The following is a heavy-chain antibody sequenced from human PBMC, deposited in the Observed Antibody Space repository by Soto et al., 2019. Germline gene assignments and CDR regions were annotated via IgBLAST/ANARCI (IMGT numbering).Heavy chain of an antibody. CDR1: GFTFSSYA. CDR2: ISGSGGST. J-gene: IGHJ6*02. CDR3: AKHGGYASRGYYDYYYGMDV. D-gene: IGHD3-22*01. Sequence: EVQLLESGGGLVQPGGSLRLSCAASGFTFSSYAMSWVRQAPGKGLEWVSAISGSGGSTYYADSVKGRFTISRDNSKNTLYLPMNSLRAEDTAVYYCAKHGGYASRGYYDYYYGMDVWGQGTTVTVSS. V-gene: IGHV3-23*01.